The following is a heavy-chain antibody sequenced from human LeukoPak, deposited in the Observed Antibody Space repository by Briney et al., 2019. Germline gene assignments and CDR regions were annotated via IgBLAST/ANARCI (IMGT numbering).Heavy chain of an antibody. V-gene: IGHV4-39*07. CDR1: GGSISSSSYY. CDR3: ARDKLSYQPTFLDY. J-gene: IGHJ4*02. D-gene: IGHD2-2*01. CDR2: IYYSGST. Sequence: ASETLSLTCTVSGGSISSSSYYWGWIRQPPGKGLEWIGSIYYSGSTYYNPSLKSRVTISVDTSKNQFSLKLSSVTAADTAVYYCARDKLSYQPTFLDYWGQGTLVTVSS.